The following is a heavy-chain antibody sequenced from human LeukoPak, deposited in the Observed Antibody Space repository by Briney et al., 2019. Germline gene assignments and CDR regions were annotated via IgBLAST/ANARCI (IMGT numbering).Heavy chain of an antibody. V-gene: IGHV1-24*01. CDR3: ATDPWGSGSYYSFR. Sequence: GASVTVSCKVSGYTLTELSMHWVRQAPGKGLEWMGGFDPEDGETIYAQKFQGRVTMTEDTSTDTAYMELSSLRSEDTAVYYCATDPWGSGSYYSFRWGQGTPVTVSS. J-gene: IGHJ4*02. D-gene: IGHD3-10*01. CDR1: GYTLTELS. CDR2: FDPEDGET.